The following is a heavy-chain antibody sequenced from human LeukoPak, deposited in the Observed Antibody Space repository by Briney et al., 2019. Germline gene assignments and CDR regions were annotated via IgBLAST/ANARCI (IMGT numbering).Heavy chain of an antibody. CDR1: GYTFTSYY. CDR2: INPSGGST. V-gene: IGHV1-46*01. Sequence: ASVKVSCKASGYTFTSYYMQWVRQAPGQGLEWMGIINPSGGSTSYAQKFQGRVTMTRDTSTSTVYMELSSLRSEDTAVYYCARGGGPGYYGSGSYYSPYFDYWGQGTLVTVSS. D-gene: IGHD3-10*01. CDR3: ARGGGPGYYGSGSYYSPYFDY. J-gene: IGHJ4*02.